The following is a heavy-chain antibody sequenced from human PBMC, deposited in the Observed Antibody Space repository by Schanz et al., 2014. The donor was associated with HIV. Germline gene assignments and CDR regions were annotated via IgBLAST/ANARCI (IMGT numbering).Heavy chain of an antibody. CDR3: ARRRGWGSYRYFPYGLDV. J-gene: IGHJ6*02. CDR2: MNPNRGNA. CDR1: GYTFNTYD. D-gene: IGHD3-16*02. V-gene: IGHV1-8*01. Sequence: QVQLVQSGAEMKKPGASVKVSCKTSGYTFNTYDINWVRQAPGQGLEWMGWMNPNRGNAGFAQKFQGRVTLTRDTSITTAYMELTSLRPEDTAVYYCARRRGWGSYRYFPYGLDVWGQGTTVTVSS.